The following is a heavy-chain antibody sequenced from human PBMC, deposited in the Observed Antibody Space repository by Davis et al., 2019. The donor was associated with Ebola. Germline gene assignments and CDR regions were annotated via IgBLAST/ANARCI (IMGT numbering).Heavy chain of an antibody. CDR2: ISFDGSNK. D-gene: IGHD4/OR15-4a*01. CDR3: ARTQTIYNWFDP. V-gene: IGHV3-30-3*01. Sequence: GGSLRLSCAASAFTFSTSAMHWVRQAPGKGLEWVAVISFDGSNKYYADSVKGRFTISRDNSKNTLYRRMNSLSADDTAVYYCARTQTIYNWFDPWGQGTLVTVSS. CDR1: AFTFSTSA. J-gene: IGHJ5*02.